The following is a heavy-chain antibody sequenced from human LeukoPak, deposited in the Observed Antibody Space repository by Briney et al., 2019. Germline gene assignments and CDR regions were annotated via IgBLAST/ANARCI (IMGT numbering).Heavy chain of an antibody. V-gene: IGHV3-9*01. CDR2: ISWNSGSR. Sequence: GGSLRLSCAASGFTFDDYAMPWVRQAPGKGLEWVSGISWNSGSRGYADSVKGRFTISRDNAKNSLYLQMNSLRAEDTALYYCAKDYGIWRENELHSNSNYYYYYGMDVWGQGTTVTVSS. CDR3: AKDYGIWRENELHSNSNYYYYYGMDV. J-gene: IGHJ6*02. CDR1: GFTFDDYA. D-gene: IGHD4-11*01.